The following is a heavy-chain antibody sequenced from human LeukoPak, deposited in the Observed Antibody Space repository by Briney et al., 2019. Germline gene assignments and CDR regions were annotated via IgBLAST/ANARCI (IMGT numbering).Heavy chain of an antibody. D-gene: IGHD6-6*01. Sequence: ASVKVSCKASGGTFSSYAISWVRQAPGQGLEWMGRIIPIFGIANYAQKFQGRVTITADKSTSTAYMELSSLRSEDTAVYYCARDSSSDAFDIWGQGTMVTASS. CDR1: GGTFSSYA. CDR3: ARDSSSDAFDI. J-gene: IGHJ3*02. V-gene: IGHV1-69*04. CDR2: IIPIFGIA.